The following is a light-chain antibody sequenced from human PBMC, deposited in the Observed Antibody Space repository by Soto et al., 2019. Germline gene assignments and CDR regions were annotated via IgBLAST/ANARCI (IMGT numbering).Light chain of an antibody. CDR1: FSNIGSSS. V-gene: IGLV1-51*01. CDR3: GTWDSSLSAVV. J-gene: IGLJ2*01. Sequence: QSVLTQPPSVSGTPGQRVTISCSGSFSNIGSSSVNWYQQFPGTAPKLLIYDNSNRPSGIPDRFSGSKSGTSATLGITGLQTGDEADYYCGTWDSSLSAVVFGGGTKLTVL. CDR2: DNS.